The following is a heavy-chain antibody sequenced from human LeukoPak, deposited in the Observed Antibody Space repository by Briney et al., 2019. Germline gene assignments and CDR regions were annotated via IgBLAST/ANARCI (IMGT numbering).Heavy chain of an antibody. CDR1: GGSISNYY. J-gene: IGHJ2*01. V-gene: IGHV4-59*08. D-gene: IGHD3-22*01. CDR3: ARRGNYYDSSGYYHHWYFDL. CDR2: ISCSGST. Sequence: SETLSLTCTVSGGSISNYYWSWVRQPPGKGLEWIGYISCSGSTNYNPSLKSRVTISVDTSKNQFSLKLSSVTAADTAVYYCARRGNYYDSSGYYHHWYFDLWGPGTLVTVSS.